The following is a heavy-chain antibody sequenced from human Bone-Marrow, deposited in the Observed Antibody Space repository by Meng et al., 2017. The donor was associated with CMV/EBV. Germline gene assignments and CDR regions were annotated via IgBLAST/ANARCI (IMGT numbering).Heavy chain of an antibody. CDR2: INPNSGGT. D-gene: IGHD1-26*01. Sequence: ASVKVSCKASGYTFTGYYMHWVRQAPGQGLEWMGWINPNSGGTNYAQKFQGRVTMTRDTSISTAYMEQRRLRSDDTAVYYCARGLLYRRGIGSYYDFDYWGQGTLVSVSS. J-gene: IGHJ4*02. CDR1: GYTFTGYY. V-gene: IGHV1-2*02. CDR3: ARGLLYRRGIGSYYDFDY.